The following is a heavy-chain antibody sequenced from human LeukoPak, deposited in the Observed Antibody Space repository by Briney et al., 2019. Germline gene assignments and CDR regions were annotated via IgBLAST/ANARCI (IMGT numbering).Heavy chain of an antibody. CDR3: AKDIYSSGSQIDY. Sequence: GGSLRLSCAASGFTFSSYGMHWVRQAPGKGLEWVAVISYDESNKHYADSVKGRFTISRDNSKNTLYLQMNSLRAEDTAVYYCAKDIYSSGSQIDYWGQGTLVTVSS. J-gene: IGHJ4*02. CDR2: ISYDESNK. D-gene: IGHD6-19*01. CDR1: GFTFSSYG. V-gene: IGHV3-30*18.